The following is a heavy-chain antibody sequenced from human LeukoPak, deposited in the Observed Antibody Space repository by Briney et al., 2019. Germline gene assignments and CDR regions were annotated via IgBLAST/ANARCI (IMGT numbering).Heavy chain of an antibody. V-gene: IGHV1-2*02. J-gene: IGHJ5*02. Sequence: ASVKVSCKASGYTFTSYGISWVRQAPGQGLEWMGWINTNSGGTKYAQKFQGRVTMTRDTSIRTAYMELSSLRSDDTAVYYCASDNSGNPPFDPWGQGTLVTVSS. CDR2: INTNSGGT. CDR3: ASDNSGNPPFDP. CDR1: GYTFTSYG. D-gene: IGHD5-12*01.